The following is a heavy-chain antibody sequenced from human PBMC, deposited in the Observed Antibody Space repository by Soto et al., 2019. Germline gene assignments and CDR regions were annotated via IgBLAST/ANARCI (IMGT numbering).Heavy chain of an antibody. J-gene: IGHJ6*02. CDR1: GYTFTSYA. CDR2: INAGNGNT. CDR3: ASSVVVPAARYYYYGMDV. Sequence: ASVKVCCKASGYTFTSYAMHWVRQAPGQRLEWMGWINAGNGNTKYSQKFQGRVTITRDTSASTAYMELSSLRSEDTAVYYCASSVVVPAARYYYYGMDVWGQGTTVIVSS. D-gene: IGHD2-2*01. V-gene: IGHV1-3*01.